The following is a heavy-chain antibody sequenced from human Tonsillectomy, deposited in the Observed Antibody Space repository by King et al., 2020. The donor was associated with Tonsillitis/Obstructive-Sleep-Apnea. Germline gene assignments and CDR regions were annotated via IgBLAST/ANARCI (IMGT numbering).Heavy chain of an antibody. D-gene: IGHD5-18*01. V-gene: IGHV3-49*04. J-gene: IGHJ4*02. CDR2: IRSKAYGGTT. CDR3: TRDPRGYSYGEFDY. Sequence: VQLVESGGGLVQPGRSLRLSCTASGFTFGDYAMSGVRQAPGKGREWVGCIRSKAYGGTTEYAASVKGRFTISRDDSKSIAYLQMNSLKTEDAAVYYCTRDPRGYSYGEFDYWGQGTLVTVSS. CDR1: GFTFGDYA.